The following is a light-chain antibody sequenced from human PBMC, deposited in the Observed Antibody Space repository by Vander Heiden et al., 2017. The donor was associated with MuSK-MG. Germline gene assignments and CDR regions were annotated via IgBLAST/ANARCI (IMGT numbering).Light chain of an antibody. J-gene: IGKJ4*01. CDR1: LSVSTN. CDR2: DAS. V-gene: IGKV3-15*01. Sequence: EVVMTQSPATLSVSPGERVTLSCRASLSVSTNLAWYQQKPGQAPRLLIYDASTRATGIPARFSGSGSGREFTLTVSSLQSEDSAVYYCQQYNNWVTFGGGTKVEIK. CDR3: QQYNNWVT.